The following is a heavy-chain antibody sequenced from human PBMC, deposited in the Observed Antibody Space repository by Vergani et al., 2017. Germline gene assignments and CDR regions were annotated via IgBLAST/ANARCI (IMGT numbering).Heavy chain of an antibody. V-gene: IGHV1-18*01. Sequence: QVQLVQSGAEVKKPGASVKVSCKASGYTFTSYGICWVRQAPGQGLEWMGWISAYNGNTNYAQKLQGRVTMTTDTSTSTAYMELRSLRSDDTAVYYCARDRYYYDSSGYFRGTDYWGQGTLVTVSS. CDR3: ARDRYYYDSSGYFRGTDY. CDR2: ISAYNGNT. CDR1: GYTFTSYG. D-gene: IGHD3-22*01. J-gene: IGHJ4*02.